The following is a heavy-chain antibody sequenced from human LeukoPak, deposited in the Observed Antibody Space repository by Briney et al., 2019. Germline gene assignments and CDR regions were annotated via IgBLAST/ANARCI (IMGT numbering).Heavy chain of an antibody. V-gene: IGHV3-53*01. D-gene: IGHD1-20*01. CDR1: GFTVSSNY. Sequence: GGSLRLSCAASGFTVSSNYMSWVRQAPGKGLEWVSVTYSNGRTYYADSVKGRFTISRDNSKNTLYLQMNSLRAEDTAVYYCAKDHGITGTTVGDYWGQGTLVTVSS. CDR3: AKDHGITGTTVGDY. CDR2: TYSNGRT. J-gene: IGHJ4*02.